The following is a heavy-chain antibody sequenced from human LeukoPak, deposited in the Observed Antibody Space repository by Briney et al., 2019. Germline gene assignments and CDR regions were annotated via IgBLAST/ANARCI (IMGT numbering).Heavy chain of an antibody. CDR2: IKQDGSEK. D-gene: IGHD2/OR15-2a*01. CDR3: AREGISRKMDFDY. Sequence: GGSLRLSCEVSGFTFSSYWMSWVRQAPGQELEWVANIKQDGSEKNYVDSVKGRFTISRDESRNTLYLQMKSLRAEDTAVYYCAREGISRKMDFDYWGQGTLVTVSS. V-gene: IGHV3-7*03. CDR1: GFTFSSYW. J-gene: IGHJ4*02.